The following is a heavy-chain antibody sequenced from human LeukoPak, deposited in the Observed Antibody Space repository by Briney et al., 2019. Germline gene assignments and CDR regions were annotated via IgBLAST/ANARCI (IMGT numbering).Heavy chain of an antibody. D-gene: IGHD3-22*01. J-gene: IGHJ4*02. CDR1: GFTFSSHG. V-gene: IGHV3-30*02. CDR2: IRYDGSNK. CDR3: AKSIQYYYDSSGYYFDY. Sequence: GGSLRLSCAASGFTFSSHGMSWVRQAPGKGLEWVAFIRYDGSNKYYADSVKGRFTISRDNSKNTLYLQMNSLRAEDTAVYYCAKSIQYYYDSSGYYFDYWGQGTLVTVSS.